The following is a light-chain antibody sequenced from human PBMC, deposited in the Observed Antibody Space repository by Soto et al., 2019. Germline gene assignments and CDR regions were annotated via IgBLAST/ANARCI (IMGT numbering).Light chain of an antibody. CDR1: RDISNY. CDR2: DVS. V-gene: IGKV1-33*01. J-gene: IGKJ4*01. CDR3: QQYLSLPPLT. Sequence: DIQMTQSPSSLSATIGDRVTISCQASRDISNYINWYQQKPGRAPKLLIYDVSNLETGVPSRFSGSGSGTDFTFPISSLQPEDIATYYCQQYLSLPPLTFGGGTRLEIK.